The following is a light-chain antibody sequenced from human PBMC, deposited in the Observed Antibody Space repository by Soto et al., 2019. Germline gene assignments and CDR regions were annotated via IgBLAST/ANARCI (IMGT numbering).Light chain of an antibody. Sequence: QSALTQPASVSGSPGQSITISCTGTSSYVGAYNYVSWYQQHPGKAPKLMIYDVSNRPSGVSNRFSGSKSGNTASLTISGLQAEDEADYYCSSYASNSAVVFGGGTKLTVL. J-gene: IGLJ3*02. CDR2: DVS. CDR3: SSYASNSAVV. V-gene: IGLV2-14*03. CDR1: SSYVGAYNY.